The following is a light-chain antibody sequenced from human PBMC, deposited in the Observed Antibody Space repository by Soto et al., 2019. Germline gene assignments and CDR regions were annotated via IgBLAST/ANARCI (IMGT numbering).Light chain of an antibody. J-gene: IGKJ3*01. CDR3: QQYYSYPFT. CDR2: WAS. CDR1: QSVFYSSNNRNY. V-gene: IGKV4-1*01. Sequence: DIVMTQSPDSLAVSLGERATINCKSSQSVFYSSNNRNYLAWYQQKPGQPPKLLIYWASTRESGVPDRISGSGSGTDFTLTISCLQSEDFATYYCQQYYSYPFTFGPGTKVDIK.